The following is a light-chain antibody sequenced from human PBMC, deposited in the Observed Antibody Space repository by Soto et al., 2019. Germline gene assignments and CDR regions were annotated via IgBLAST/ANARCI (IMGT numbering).Light chain of an antibody. CDR1: QSISSW. V-gene: IGKV1-5*03. CDR3: EHYNTYPLT. Sequence: DIQMTQSPSTLSASVGDRVTITCRASQSISSWLAWYQPKPGEDPNLLIYKASSLESGVPSRFSGSGSGREVTLTISSVKPDDFATYYCEHYNTYPLTFGGGTKVDIK. J-gene: IGKJ4*01. CDR2: KAS.